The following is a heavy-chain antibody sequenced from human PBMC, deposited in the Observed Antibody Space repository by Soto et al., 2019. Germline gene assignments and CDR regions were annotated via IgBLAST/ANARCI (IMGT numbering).Heavy chain of an antibody. CDR3: ASGAYSSSYIGYLDP. Sequence: ASVKVSCKTSGYAFRYYGIHWVRQAPGQRLEWMGWINADNGNAKYSQSFQGRVTITRDTSASTAYMEVSSLKSEDTTVYLCASGAYSSSYIGYLDPWGQGTVVPVSS. J-gene: IGHJ5*02. V-gene: IGHV1-3*01. CDR1: GYAFRYYG. D-gene: IGHD5-18*01. CDR2: INADNGNA.